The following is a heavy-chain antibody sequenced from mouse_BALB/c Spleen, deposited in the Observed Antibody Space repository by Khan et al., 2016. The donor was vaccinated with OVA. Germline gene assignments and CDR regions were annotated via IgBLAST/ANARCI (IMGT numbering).Heavy chain of an antibody. CDR1: GFTFSTYA. CDR2: ISSGGDYT. Sequence: EVELVESGGGLVKPGGPLKLSCTTSGFTFSTYAMSWVRQTPEKRLEWVATISSGGDYTYYPDSVKGRFTISRDNAKSTLYLQMSSLRSEDTAMYYCARHNYGPCAYWGQGTLVTVSA. D-gene: IGHD1-1*01. V-gene: IGHV5-9-3*01. J-gene: IGHJ3*01. CDR3: ARHNYGPCAY.